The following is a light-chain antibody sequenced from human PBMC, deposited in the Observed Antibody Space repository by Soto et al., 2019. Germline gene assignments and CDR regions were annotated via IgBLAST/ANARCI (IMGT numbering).Light chain of an antibody. J-gene: IGKJ4*01. CDR1: QYVSTTF. V-gene: IGKV3-20*01. Sequence: EIVLTQSPGTLSLSPGERATLSCRASQYVSTTFFAWYQQKPGQAPRLLIYGKSNRATGIPDRFSGSGYGTDFTLTISRPEPEDFAVYYCQQYGSSPLTFGGGTRMEIK. CDR3: QQYGSSPLT. CDR2: GKS.